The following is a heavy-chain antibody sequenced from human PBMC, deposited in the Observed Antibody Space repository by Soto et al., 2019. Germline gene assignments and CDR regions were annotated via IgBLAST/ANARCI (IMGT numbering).Heavy chain of an antibody. CDR2: IIPIFGTA. Sequence: EASVKVSCKASGGTFSSYAISWVRQAPGQGLEWMGGIIPIFGTANYAQKFQGRVTITADESTSTAYMELSSLRSEDTAVYYCARERMATITRGYFDYWGQGTLVTVSS. D-gene: IGHD5-12*01. J-gene: IGHJ4*02. CDR1: GGTFSSYA. CDR3: ARERMATITRGYFDY. V-gene: IGHV1-69*13.